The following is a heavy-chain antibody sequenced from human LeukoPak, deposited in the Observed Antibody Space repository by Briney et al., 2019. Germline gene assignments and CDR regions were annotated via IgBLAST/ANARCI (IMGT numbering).Heavy chain of an antibody. V-gene: IGHV4-39*01. J-gene: IGHJ6*03. CDR1: GGSISSSSYY. Sequence: SETLSLTCTVSGGSISSSSYYWGWIRQPPGKGLEWVGSIYYSGSTFYNPSLKSRVTISVDPSKNQFSLKLSSVTAADTAVYYCARQSGYSYGYAYYYYSMDVWGKGTTVTVSS. CDR2: IYYSGST. D-gene: IGHD5-18*01. CDR3: ARQSGYSYGYAYYYYSMDV.